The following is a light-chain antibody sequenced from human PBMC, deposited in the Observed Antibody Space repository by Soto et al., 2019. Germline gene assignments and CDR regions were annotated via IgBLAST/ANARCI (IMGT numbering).Light chain of an antibody. V-gene: IGLV2-14*03. CDR3: SSYTSSSTFPCV. Sequence: QSALNQPASVSGSPGQSITISCTGTSSDVGGYNYVSWYQQHPGKAPKVIIYDVSDRPSGVSNRFSGSKSGNTASLTISGLQAEDEADYYCSSYTSSSTFPCVFGTGTKVTVL. CDR2: DVS. J-gene: IGLJ1*01. CDR1: SSDVGGYNY.